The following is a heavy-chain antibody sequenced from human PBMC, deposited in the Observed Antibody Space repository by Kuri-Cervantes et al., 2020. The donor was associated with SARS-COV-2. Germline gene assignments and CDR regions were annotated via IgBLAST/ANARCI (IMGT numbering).Heavy chain of an antibody. J-gene: IGHJ6*02. CDR3: ARDDNSLDFWSGYGYYYGMDV. Sequence: GVLKISCAASGFTFSSYSMNWVRQAPGKGLEWVSYISSSSSTIYYADSVKGRFTISRDNAKNSLYLQMNSLRDEDTAVYYCARDDNSLDFWSGYGYYYGMDVWGQGTTVTVAS. V-gene: IGHV3-48*02. CDR1: GFTFSSYS. CDR2: ISSSSSTI. D-gene: IGHD3-3*01.